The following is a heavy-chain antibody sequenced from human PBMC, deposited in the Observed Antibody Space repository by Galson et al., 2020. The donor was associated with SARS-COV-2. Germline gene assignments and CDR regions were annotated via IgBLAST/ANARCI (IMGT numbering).Heavy chain of an antibody. D-gene: IGHD6-19*01. CDR1: GFTFSDYY. Sequence: GESLKISCAASGFTFSDYYMSWIRQAPGKGLEWVSYISSSGSTIYYADSVQGRFTISRDNAKNSLYLQMNSLRAEDTAVYCCARDQVAVAGTVYYYGMDVWGQGTTVTVSS. V-gene: IGHV3-11*01. J-gene: IGHJ6*02. CDR3: ARDQVAVAGTVYYYGMDV. CDR2: ISSSGSTI.